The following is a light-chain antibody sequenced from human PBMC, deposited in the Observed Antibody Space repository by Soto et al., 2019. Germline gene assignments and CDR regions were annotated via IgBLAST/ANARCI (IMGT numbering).Light chain of an antibody. CDR1: SSDVGGYKY. Sequence: QSALTQPPSASGSPGQSVTISCTGTSSDVGGYKYVSWYQQHPGKAPKLMIFEVNKRPSGVPDRFSCSKSGNTASLTVSVLQAEDEADYYCSSYAGINNLGVFGTGTKLTVL. CDR2: EVN. J-gene: IGLJ1*01. CDR3: SSYAGINNLGV. V-gene: IGLV2-8*01.